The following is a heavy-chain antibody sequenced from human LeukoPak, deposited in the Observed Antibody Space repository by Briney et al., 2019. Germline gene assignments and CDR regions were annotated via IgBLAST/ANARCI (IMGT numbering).Heavy chain of an antibody. Sequence: GGSLRFSCAASGFTFSGSAMHWVRQASGKGLEWVGRIRSKANSYATAYAASVKGRFTISRDDSKNTAYLQMNSLKTEDTAVYYCTSPPSSSWYYYGMDVWGQGTTVTVSS. CDR1: GFTFSGSA. J-gene: IGHJ6*02. CDR2: IRSKANSYAT. V-gene: IGHV3-73*01. D-gene: IGHD6-13*01. CDR3: TSPPSSSWYYYGMDV.